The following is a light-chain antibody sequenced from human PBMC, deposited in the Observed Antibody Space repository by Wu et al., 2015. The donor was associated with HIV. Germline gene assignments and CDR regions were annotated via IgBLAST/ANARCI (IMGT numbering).Light chain of an antibody. CDR3: QQYDTYPLT. V-gene: IGKV1-8*01. Sequence: AIRVTQSPSSLSASTGDRITLTCRASQSIKSNLAWYQQKPGKAPELLIYSASTLQSGVTSRFSGSGSGTDFTLTISCLQSEDFATYYCQQYDTYPLTFGGGTKVEIK. CDR1: QSIKSN. J-gene: IGKJ4*01. CDR2: SAS.